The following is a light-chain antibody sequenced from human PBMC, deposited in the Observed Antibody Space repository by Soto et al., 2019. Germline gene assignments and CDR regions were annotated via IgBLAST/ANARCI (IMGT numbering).Light chain of an antibody. J-gene: IGKJ1*01. CDR3: QHNYSSPHT. CDR1: QSISRF. V-gene: IGKV1-39*01. Sequence: DIQMTQSPSSLSASVADRVTITCRASQSISRFVNWYQQRPGKAPNLLIYAASSLQSGVPSRFSGSESGTDFNLTITSLQPEYFATYCYQHNYSSPHTFGQGTKVEIK. CDR2: AAS.